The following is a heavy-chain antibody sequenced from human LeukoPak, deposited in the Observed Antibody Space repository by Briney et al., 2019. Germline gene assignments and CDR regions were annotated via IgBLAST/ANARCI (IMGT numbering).Heavy chain of an antibody. Sequence: EGSLRLSCAASGFTFSSYSMNWVRQAPGKGLEWVSYISSSSSTIYYADSVKGRFTISRDNAKNSLYLQMNSLRAEDTAVYYCARDQSGYSGYDSYYFDYWGQGTLVTVSS. CDR3: ARDQSGYSGYDSYYFDY. CDR1: GFTFSSYS. D-gene: IGHD5-12*01. V-gene: IGHV3-48*04. CDR2: ISSSSSTI. J-gene: IGHJ4*02.